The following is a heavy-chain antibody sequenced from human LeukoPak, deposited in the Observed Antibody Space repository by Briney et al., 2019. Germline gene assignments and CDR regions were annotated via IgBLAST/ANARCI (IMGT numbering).Heavy chain of an antibody. CDR2: ISSSSSYI. Sequence: GGSLRLSCAASGFTFSSYSMNWVRQAPGKGLEWVSSISSSSSYIYYADSVKGRFTISRDNAKNSLYLQMNSLRAEDTAVYYCATTVTLAGYFDLWGRGTLVTVSS. CDR1: GFTFSSYS. J-gene: IGHJ2*01. CDR3: ATTVTLAGYFDL. D-gene: IGHD4-17*01. V-gene: IGHV3-21*01.